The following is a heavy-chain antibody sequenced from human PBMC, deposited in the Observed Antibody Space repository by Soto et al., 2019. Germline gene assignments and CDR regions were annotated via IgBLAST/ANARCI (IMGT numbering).Heavy chain of an antibody. CDR3: ARDPGVPAAMQDAFDI. Sequence: ETLSLTCTVSGGSISSYYWSWIRQPPGKGLEWIGYIYYSGSTNYNPSLKSRVTISVDTSKNQFSLKLSSVTAADTAVYYCARDPGVPAAMQDAFDIWGQGTMVTVSS. CDR1: GGSISSYY. CDR2: IYYSGST. V-gene: IGHV4-59*01. J-gene: IGHJ3*02. D-gene: IGHD2-2*01.